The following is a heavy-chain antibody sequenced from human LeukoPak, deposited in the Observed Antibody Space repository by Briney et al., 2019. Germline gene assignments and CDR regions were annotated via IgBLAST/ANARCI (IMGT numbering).Heavy chain of an antibody. CDR3: ARVKDYYGSGSYDYYYYYMDV. D-gene: IGHD3-10*01. CDR2: IYTSGST. J-gene: IGHJ6*03. CDR1: GGSISSYY. Sequence: PSETLSLTCTVSGGSISSYYWSWIRQPAGKGLEWTGRIYTSGSTNYNPSLKSRVTMPVDTSKNQFSLKLSSVTAADTAVYYCARVKDYYGSGSYDYYYYYMDVWGKGTTVTISS. V-gene: IGHV4-4*07.